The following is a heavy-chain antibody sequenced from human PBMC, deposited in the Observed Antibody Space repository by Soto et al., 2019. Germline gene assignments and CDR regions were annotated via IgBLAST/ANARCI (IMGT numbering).Heavy chain of an antibody. CDR1: GGSIRSEYYH. Sequence: SETLSLTCTVSGGSIRSEYYHWTWIRQAPGKGLEWIGYIHYSGSVHYNPSLQSRLTMSVDTSKNLFSLNLSSVTAADTAVYFCGGEEDGGDSDYSELDGWGQGTLVTVSS. J-gene: IGHJ4*02. CDR3: GGEEDGGDSDYSELDG. CDR2: IHYSGSV. D-gene: IGHD2-21*02. V-gene: IGHV4-30-4*01.